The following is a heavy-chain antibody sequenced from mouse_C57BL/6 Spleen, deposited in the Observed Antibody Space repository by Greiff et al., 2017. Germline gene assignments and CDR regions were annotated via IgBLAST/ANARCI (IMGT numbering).Heavy chain of an antibody. V-gene: IGHV1-15*01. D-gene: IGHD2-12*01. CDR1: GFTFTDYA. J-gene: IGHJ3*01. CDR2: IDPETGGT. Sequence: VQLQESGAELVRPGASVTLSCKASGFTFTDYAMHWVKQTPVHGLEWIGAIDPETGGTAYNQKFKGKAIMTADKSTSTAYMELRSLKSEDTAVYYCTRSGASYYIFDYWGQGTLVTVSA. CDR3: TRSGASYYIFDY.